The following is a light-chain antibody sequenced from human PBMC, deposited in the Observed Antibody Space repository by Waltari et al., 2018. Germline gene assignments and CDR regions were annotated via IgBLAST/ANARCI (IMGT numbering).Light chain of an antibody. J-gene: IGKJ2*01. Sequence: DIVMTQSPDSLAVSLGERVTSHCRSTQNLLYNSDNKNYLAWFQQKPGQPPKLPIYWASTRESGVPDRFSGSGSGTEFTLTISSLQAADVAVYYCQQCYSTPYTFGQGTKLEIK. V-gene: IGKV4-1*01. CDR3: QQCYSTPYT. CDR2: WAS. CDR1: QNLLYNSDNKNY.